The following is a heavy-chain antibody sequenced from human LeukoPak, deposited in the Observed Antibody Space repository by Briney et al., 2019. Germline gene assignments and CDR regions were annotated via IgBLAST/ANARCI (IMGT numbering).Heavy chain of an antibody. Sequence: ASVKVSCKASGYTFTSYGISWVRQAPGQGLEWMGWISAYNGNLNYAQKLQGRVTMTTDTSTSTAYMELRSLRSDDTAVYYCARDGGFYCSGGSCYEGPARAFDYWGQGTLVTVSS. D-gene: IGHD2-15*01. CDR3: ARDGGFYCSGGSCYEGPARAFDY. J-gene: IGHJ4*02. CDR2: ISAYNGNL. V-gene: IGHV1-18*01. CDR1: GYTFTSYG.